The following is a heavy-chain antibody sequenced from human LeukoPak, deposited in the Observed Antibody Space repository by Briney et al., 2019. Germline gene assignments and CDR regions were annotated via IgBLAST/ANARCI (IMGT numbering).Heavy chain of an antibody. Sequence: GGSLRLSCAASGFTFSRYTMHWVRQAPGKGLEWVAVISNDGNNKDYADSVKGRFTTSRDNSKNTLYLQVNSLRAEDTAVYYCARDRYYGSGRYNYFDFWAREPWSPSPQ. D-gene: IGHD3-10*01. CDR2: ISNDGNNK. J-gene: IGHJ4*02. CDR1: GFTFSRYT. CDR3: ARDRYYGSGRYNYFDF. V-gene: IGHV3-30-3*01.